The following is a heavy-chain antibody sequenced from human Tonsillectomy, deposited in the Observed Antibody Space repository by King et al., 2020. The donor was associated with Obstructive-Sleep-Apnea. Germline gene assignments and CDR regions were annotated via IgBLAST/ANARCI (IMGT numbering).Heavy chain of an antibody. D-gene: IGHD3-10*01. J-gene: IGHJ3*01. CDR3: ARQQRNAAGTDYPDAGLDV. V-gene: IGHV5-51*01. Sequence: VQLVESGREAKKPGESVRISCTGSGFSFSRHWIAWVRQKPGKGLEWVGIIDPGDSDTRYSPAFQDQFAFSVDRSTSTAFLQWNNLRASDTAVFYCARQQRNAAGTDYPDAGLDVWGQGTMVTVSS. CDR2: IDPGDSDT. CDR1: GFSFSRHW.